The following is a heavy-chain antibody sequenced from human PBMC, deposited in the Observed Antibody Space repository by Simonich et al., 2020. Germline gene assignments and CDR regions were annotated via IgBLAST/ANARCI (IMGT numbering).Heavy chain of an antibody. CDR2: INHSGST. D-gene: IGHD3-9*01. V-gene: IGHV4-34*01. CDR1: GGSFSGYY. J-gene: IGHJ5*02. Sequence: QVQLQQCGAGLLKPSETLSLTCAVYGGSFSGYYWSWIRQPQGKGLGGIGEINHSGSTNDIPSLKSRGTISVDTSKNQFSLKLSSVTAADTAVYYCARCGLVNYDILTGYHNWFDPWGQGTLVTVSS. CDR3: ARCGLVNYDILTGYHNWFDP.